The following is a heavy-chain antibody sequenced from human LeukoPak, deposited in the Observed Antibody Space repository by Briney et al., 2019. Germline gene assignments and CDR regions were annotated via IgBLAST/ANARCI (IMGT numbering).Heavy chain of an antibody. D-gene: IGHD3-10*01. CDR2: ISSSGSTI. CDR3: ARSSIDYYYYYMDV. J-gene: IGHJ6*03. CDR1: GFTFSDYA. Sequence: GGSLRLSCAASGFTFSDYAMSWVRQAPGKGLEWVSYISSSGSTIYYADSVKGRFTISRDNAKNSLFLQMNSLRAEDTAVYYCARSSIDYYYYYMDVWGKGTTVTVSS. V-gene: IGHV3-11*01.